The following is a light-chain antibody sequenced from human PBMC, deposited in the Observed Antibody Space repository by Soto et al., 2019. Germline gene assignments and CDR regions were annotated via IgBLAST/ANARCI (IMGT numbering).Light chain of an antibody. CDR3: QQYGSSPLT. CDR2: GAS. J-gene: IGKJ4*01. V-gene: IGKV3-20*01. Sequence: EIVLTQSPGTLSLSPGERATLSCRASQSVSSSNLAWYQQKPGQPPRLLIYGASSRATGVPDRFSGSGSGTDFTLTINRLEPEAFAVYFCQQYGSSPLTFGGGTKVEIK. CDR1: QSVSSSN.